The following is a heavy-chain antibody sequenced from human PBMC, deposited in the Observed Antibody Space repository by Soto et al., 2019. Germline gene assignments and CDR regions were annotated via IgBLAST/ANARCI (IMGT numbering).Heavy chain of an antibody. CDR2: ISGSGGST. D-gene: IGHD3-22*01. V-gene: IGHV3-23*01. CDR1: GFTFSSYA. Sequence: GGSLRLSCAASGFTFSSYAMSWVRQAPGKGLEWVSAISGSGGSTYYADSVKGRFTISRDNSKNTLYLQMNSLRAEDTAVYYCAKTDDSSGYYNYFDYWGQGTLVTVSS. CDR3: AKTDDSSGYYNYFDY. J-gene: IGHJ4*02.